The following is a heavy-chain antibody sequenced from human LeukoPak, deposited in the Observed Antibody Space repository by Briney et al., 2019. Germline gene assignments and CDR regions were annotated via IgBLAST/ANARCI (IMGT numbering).Heavy chain of an antibody. CDR2: FSGSGDNT. J-gene: IGHJ4*02. Sequence: GGSLRLSCAASGFTFSSYAMIWVRQAPGKGLEWVSTFSGSGDNTYYADSVKGRFTISRDNSKNTLYLQMNSLRAEDTAVYYCAKRPKFSGGEFDFWGQGTLVTVSS. D-gene: IGHD2-15*01. CDR3: AKRPKFSGGEFDF. V-gene: IGHV3-23*01. CDR1: GFTFSSYA.